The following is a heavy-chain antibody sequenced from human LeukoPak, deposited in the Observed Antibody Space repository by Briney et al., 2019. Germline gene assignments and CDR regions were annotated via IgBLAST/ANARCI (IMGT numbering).Heavy chain of an antibody. CDR1: GYTFTGYG. D-gene: IGHD3-3*01. Sequence: ASVKVSCKASGYTFTGYGISWVRQAPGQGLEWMGWISAYNGNTNYAQKLQGRVTMTTDTSTSTAYMELRSLRSDDTAVYYCSTMPTIFGVVRSYYFDYWGQGTLVTVSS. V-gene: IGHV1-18*01. CDR3: STMPTIFGVVRSYYFDY. CDR2: ISAYNGNT. J-gene: IGHJ4*02.